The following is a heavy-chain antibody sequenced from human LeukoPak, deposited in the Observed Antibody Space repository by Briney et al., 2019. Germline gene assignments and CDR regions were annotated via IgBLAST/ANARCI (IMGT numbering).Heavy chain of an antibody. CDR2: LYSGDST. CDR3: GGITRYYFDY. CDR1: GFTFSSYA. V-gene: IGHV3-66*01. Sequence: GGSLRLSCAASGFTFSSYAMHWVRQAPGKGLEWVSLLYSGDSTYYADSVKGRFTISRDNSKNTLYLQMNSLRAEDTAVYYCGGITRYYFDYWGQGTLVTVSS. D-gene: IGHD4-23*01. J-gene: IGHJ4*02.